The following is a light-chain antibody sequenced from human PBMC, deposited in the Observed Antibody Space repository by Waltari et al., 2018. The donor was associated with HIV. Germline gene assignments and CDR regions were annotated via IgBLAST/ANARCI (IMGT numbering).Light chain of an antibody. V-gene: IGKV4-1*01. J-gene: IGKJ2*01. CDR1: QTVLYSSNKKNF. CDR2: WAT. CDR3: QQYYSTPYT. Sequence: DIVMTQSPDSLAVPLGERATITGNSSQTVLYSSNKKNFLSWYQQKPGQPPKLLISWATTRDSGVPDRFSGSGSGTDFTLTVSSLQAEDVAFYYCQQYYSTPYTFGRGTKV.